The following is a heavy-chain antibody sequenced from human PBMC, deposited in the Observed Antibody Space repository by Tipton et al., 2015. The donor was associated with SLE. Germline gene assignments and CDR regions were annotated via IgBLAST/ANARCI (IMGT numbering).Heavy chain of an antibody. Sequence: TLSLTCTVSGGSIGSGGYYWSWIRQHPGKGLEWIGYISSSGSTYYNPSLKSRLTISIDMSEKHFSLKLTSVSAADTAVYYCGRLESEAWESYYFDYWGQGTLVTVSS. CDR1: GGSIGSGGYY. J-gene: IGHJ4*02. CDR2: ISSSGST. CDR3: GRLESEAWESYYFDY. D-gene: IGHD1-1*01. V-gene: IGHV4-31*03.